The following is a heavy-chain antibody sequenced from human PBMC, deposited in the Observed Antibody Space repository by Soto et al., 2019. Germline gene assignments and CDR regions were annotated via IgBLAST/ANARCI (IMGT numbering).Heavy chain of an antibody. V-gene: IGHV4-30-2*01. Sequence: PSETLSLTCAVSGGSFSSGGSSWSWIRQPPGKGLEWIGYIDHSGSTNYNPSLKSRVTISVDTSKNQFSLKLSSVTAADTAVYYCARDSIVVVTAILDYWGQGTLVTAPQ. D-gene: IGHD2-21*02. CDR1: GGSFSSGGSS. CDR2: IDHSGST. J-gene: IGHJ4*02. CDR3: ARDSIVVVTAILDY.